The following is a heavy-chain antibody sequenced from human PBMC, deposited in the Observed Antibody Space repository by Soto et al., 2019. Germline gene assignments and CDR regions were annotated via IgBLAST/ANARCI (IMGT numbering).Heavy chain of an antibody. CDR2: IIPIFGTA. D-gene: IGHD3-22*01. V-gene: IGHV1-69*13. CDR1: GGTFSSYA. J-gene: IGHJ4*02. Sequence: ASVKVSCKASGGTFSSYAISWVRQAPGQGLEWMGGIIPIFGTANHAQKFQGRVTITADESTSTAYMELSSLRSEDTAVYYCARTPRSSGYPEGYWGQGTLVTVSS. CDR3: ARTPRSSGYPEGY.